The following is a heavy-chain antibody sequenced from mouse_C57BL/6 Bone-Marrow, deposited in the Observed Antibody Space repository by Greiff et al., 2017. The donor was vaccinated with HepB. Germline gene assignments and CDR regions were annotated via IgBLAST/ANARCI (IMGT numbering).Heavy chain of an antibody. D-gene: IGHD3-2*02. Sequence: VQLQQPGAELVKPGASVKVSCKASGYTFTSYWMHWVKQRPGQGLEWIGRIHPSDSDTNYNQKFKGKATLTVDKSSSTAYMQLSSLKSEDSAVYYCAMPHPDSSGYGFAYWGQGTLVTVSA. CDR3: AMPHPDSSGYGFAY. V-gene: IGHV1-74*01. CDR1: GYTFTSYW. J-gene: IGHJ3*01. CDR2: IHPSDSDT.